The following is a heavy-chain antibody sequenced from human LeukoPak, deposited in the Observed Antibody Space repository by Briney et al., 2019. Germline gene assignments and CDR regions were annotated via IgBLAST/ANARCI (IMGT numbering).Heavy chain of an antibody. V-gene: IGHV1-8*01. CDR2: MNPISGDI. CDR1: GGTFTSYD. CDR3: ARVPRRGDRFDP. J-gene: IGHJ5*02. Sequence: ASVKVSCKASGGTFTSYDVNWVRQATGQGLEWMGWMNPISGDIGYAQQFQGRVTMTRNTSISTAYMELSSLRTEDTAVYYCARVPRRGDRFDPWGQGTLVTVSS. D-gene: IGHD3-10*01.